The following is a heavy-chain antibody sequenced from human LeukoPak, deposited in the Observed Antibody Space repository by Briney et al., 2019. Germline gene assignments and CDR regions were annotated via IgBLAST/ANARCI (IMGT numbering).Heavy chain of an antibody. CDR2: INPNSGGT. J-gene: IGHJ6*02. CDR1: GYSFTDYY. D-gene: IGHD2-15*01. CDR3: AREGYCSGGSCSVAYYYYYGMDV. V-gene: IGHV1-2*02. Sequence: ASVKVSCKASGYSFTDYYMHWVRQAPGQGLEWMGWINPNSGGTNYAQKFQGRVTMTRDTSISTAYMELSRLRSDDTAVYYCAREGYCSGGSCSVAYYYYYGMDVWGQGTTVTVSS.